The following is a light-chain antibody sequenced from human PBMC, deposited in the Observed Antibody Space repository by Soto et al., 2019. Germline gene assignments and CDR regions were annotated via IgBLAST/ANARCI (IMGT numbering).Light chain of an antibody. CDR1: QGINNH. Sequence: DFQMTQSPSSLSASVGDRVTITCRASQGINNHLAWFQQKPGKVPKVLIYAASTLQSGVPSRFSGSGSGTDFTPTISSMEPEDVATYYCQSYNNAPPEGTFRGGTKEEIK. J-gene: IGKJ4*01. V-gene: IGKV1-27*01. CDR2: AAS. CDR3: QSYNNAPPEGT.